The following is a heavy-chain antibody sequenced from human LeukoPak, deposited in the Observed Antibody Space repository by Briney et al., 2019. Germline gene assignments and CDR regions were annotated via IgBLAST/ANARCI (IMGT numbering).Heavy chain of an antibody. V-gene: IGHV3-7*01. D-gene: IGHD1-14*01. CDR3: SVSLNQ. CDR2: INHDGSDK. Sequence: PGGSLRLSCAASGFGFSDSWMDWVRQAPGKGLEWVANINHDGSDKHYVDSVRGRFTISRDNAKNSVFLQMNSLRAEDTAVYYCSVSLNQWGQGTLVTVSS. J-gene: IGHJ4*02. CDR1: GFGFSDSW.